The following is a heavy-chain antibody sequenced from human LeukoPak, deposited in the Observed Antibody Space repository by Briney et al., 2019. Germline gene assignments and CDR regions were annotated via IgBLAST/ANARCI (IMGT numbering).Heavy chain of an antibody. CDR1: GFSFSDYW. CDR2: IKEDGSEK. Sequence: GGSLRLSCAASGFSFSDYWMTWVRQAPGKGLEWVANIKEDGSEKYYLDSVKGRFTISRDNGKNSLHLQMNSLRAGDTAVYYCATLDYWGQGTLVTVSS. V-gene: IGHV3-7*01. J-gene: IGHJ4*02. CDR3: ATLDY.